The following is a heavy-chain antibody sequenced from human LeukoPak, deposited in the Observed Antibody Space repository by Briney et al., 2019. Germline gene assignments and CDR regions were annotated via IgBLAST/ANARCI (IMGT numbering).Heavy chain of an antibody. CDR2: IIPIFGTA. CDR1: GGTFSSYA. J-gene: IGHJ6*02. D-gene: IGHD1-7*01. V-gene: IGHV1-69*13. Sequence: SVKVSCKASGGTFSSYAISWVRQAPGQGLEWMGGIIPIFGTANYAQKFQGRVTITADESTSTAYMELSSLRSEDTAVYYCARDNSPVQYNWNYKKLNYYGMDVWGQGTTVTVSS. CDR3: ARDNSPVQYNWNYKKLNYYGMDV.